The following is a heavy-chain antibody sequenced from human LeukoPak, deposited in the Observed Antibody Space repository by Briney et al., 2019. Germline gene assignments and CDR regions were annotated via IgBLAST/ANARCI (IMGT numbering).Heavy chain of an antibody. D-gene: IGHD3-22*01. CDR2: IIPIFGTA. J-gene: IGHJ4*02. Sequence: SVKVSCKASGGTFSSYAISWVRQAPGQGLEWMGGIIPIFGTAIYAQKFQGRVTITTDESTSTAYMELSSLRSEDTAVYYCARDRRTYYYDSSGYLDYWGQGTLVTVSS. CDR3: ARDRRTYYYDSSGYLDY. V-gene: IGHV1-69*05. CDR1: GGTFSSYA.